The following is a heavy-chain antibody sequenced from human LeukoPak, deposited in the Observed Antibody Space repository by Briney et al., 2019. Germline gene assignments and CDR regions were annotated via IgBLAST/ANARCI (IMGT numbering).Heavy chain of an antibody. CDR3: AMGYDY. Sequence: SETLSLTCSVSGYSIRTGYYWGWIRQPPGKGLEWIGSMYHSGSTYYNPSLKSRVTISGDTSKNQFSLKLSSVNAADTAVYYCAMGYDYWGQGTLVTVSS. CDR2: MYHSGST. CDR1: GYSIRTGYY. J-gene: IGHJ4*02. V-gene: IGHV4-38-2*02. D-gene: IGHD3-22*01.